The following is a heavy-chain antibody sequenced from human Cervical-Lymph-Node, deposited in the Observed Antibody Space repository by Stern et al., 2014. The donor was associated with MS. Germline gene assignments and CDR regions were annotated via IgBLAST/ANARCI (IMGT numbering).Heavy chain of an antibody. CDR3: ARVLTTVVTHYYFDY. D-gene: IGHD4-23*01. J-gene: IGHJ4*02. CDR2: INPNSGGT. CDR1: GYTFTGYY. V-gene: IGHV1-2*02. Sequence: QVQLVQSGAEVKKPGASVKVSCKASGYTFTGYYMHWVRQAPGQGLEWMGWINPNSGGTNYAQKFQGRVTMTRDTSISTAYMELSRLRSDDTAVYYCARVLTTVVTHYYFDYWGQGTLVTVSS.